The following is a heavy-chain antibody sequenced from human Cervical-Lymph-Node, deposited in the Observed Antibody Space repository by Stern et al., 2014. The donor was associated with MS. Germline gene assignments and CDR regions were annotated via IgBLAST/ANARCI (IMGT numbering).Heavy chain of an antibody. CDR2: INPSCGST. CDR3: ARRGIAVAGTGGWFDP. V-gene: IGHV1-46*01. CDR1: GYTFTSYY. Sequence: QVQLVQSGAEVKKPGASVKVSCKASGYTFTSYYMHWVRQAPGQGLEWMGIINPSCGSTSYAQKFQGRVTMTRDTSTSTVYMELSSLRSEDTAVYYCARRGIAVAGTGGWFDPWGQGTLVTVSS. J-gene: IGHJ5*02. D-gene: IGHD6-19*01.